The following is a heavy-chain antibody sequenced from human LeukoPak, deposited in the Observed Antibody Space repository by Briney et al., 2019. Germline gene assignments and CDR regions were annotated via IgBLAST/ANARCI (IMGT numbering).Heavy chain of an antibody. D-gene: IGHD2-15*01. Sequence: GASVKVSCKASGGTFSSYAISWVRQAPGQRLEWMGWINVGNENTRYSQKFQGRVTITRDTSASTVYMELSSLRSEDTAVYYCARDHFVGEAPFDPWGQGTLVTVSS. CDR2: INVGNENT. CDR3: ARDHFVGEAPFDP. CDR1: GGTFSSYA. V-gene: IGHV1-3*01. J-gene: IGHJ5*02.